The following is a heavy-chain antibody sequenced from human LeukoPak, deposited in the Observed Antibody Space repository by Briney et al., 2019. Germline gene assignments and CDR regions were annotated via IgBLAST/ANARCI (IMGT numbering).Heavy chain of an antibody. Sequence: PSETLSLTCTVYGGSISSYYWGWLRQPPGKGLERIGYIYYSGSTNYNLSLRSRVTISVDTSNNQFSLKLSSVTAADTAVYYCARGGNYGDYDGYFDYWGQGTLVTVSS. D-gene: IGHD4-17*01. CDR1: GGSISSYY. J-gene: IGHJ4*02. CDR3: ARGGNYGDYDGYFDY. V-gene: IGHV4-59*08. CDR2: IYYSGST.